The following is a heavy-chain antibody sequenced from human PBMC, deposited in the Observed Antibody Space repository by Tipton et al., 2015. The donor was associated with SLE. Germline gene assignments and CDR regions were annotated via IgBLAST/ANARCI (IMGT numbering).Heavy chain of an antibody. CDR3: ASLSAPSDY. CDR1: GFTFSDYS. J-gene: IGHJ4*02. CDR2: IDPDGSRT. V-gene: IGHV3-74*01. Sequence: SLRLSCEASGFTFSDYSMNWVRQAPGKGLEWVSEIDPDGSRTNYADYVEGRFTISRDNAKNTLSLQMNSLRVDDTGVYYCASLSAPSDYWGQGTLVTVSS.